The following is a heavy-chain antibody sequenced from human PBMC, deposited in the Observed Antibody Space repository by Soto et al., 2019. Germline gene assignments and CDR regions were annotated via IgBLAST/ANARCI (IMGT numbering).Heavy chain of an antibody. CDR3: ARDRSRRYYDSSGSCLDY. CDR2: ISYDGSNK. Sequence: GGSLRLSCAASGFTFSSYAMHWVRQAPGKGLEWVAVISYDGSNKYYADSVKGRFTISRDNSKNTLYLQMNSLRAEDTAVYYCARDRSRRYYDSSGSCLDYWGQGTLVTVSS. CDR1: GFTFSSYA. J-gene: IGHJ4*02. V-gene: IGHV3-30-3*01. D-gene: IGHD3-22*01.